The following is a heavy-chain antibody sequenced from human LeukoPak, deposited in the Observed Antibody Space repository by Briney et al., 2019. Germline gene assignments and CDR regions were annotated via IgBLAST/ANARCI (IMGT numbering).Heavy chain of an antibody. CDR2: INPSGGST. J-gene: IGHJ4*02. Sequence: ASVKVPCKASGYTFTSYYMHWVRQAPGQGLEWMGIINPSGGSTSYAQKFQGRVTMTRDTSTSTVYMELSSLRSEDTAVYYCARGGSDDYGDYDFDYWDQGTLVTVSS. V-gene: IGHV1-46*01. CDR3: ARGGSDDYGDYDFDY. D-gene: IGHD4-17*01. CDR1: GYTFTSYY.